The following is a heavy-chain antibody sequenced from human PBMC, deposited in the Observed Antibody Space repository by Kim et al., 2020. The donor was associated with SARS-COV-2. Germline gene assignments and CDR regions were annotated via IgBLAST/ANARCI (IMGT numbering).Heavy chain of an antibody. Sequence: KGRFTISRDNSKNTLYLQMNSLRAEDTAVYYCARDGAYYYGSGSYGGMDVWGQGTTVTVSS. D-gene: IGHD3-10*01. J-gene: IGHJ6*02. V-gene: IGHV3-30*07. CDR3: ARDGAYYYGSGSYGGMDV.